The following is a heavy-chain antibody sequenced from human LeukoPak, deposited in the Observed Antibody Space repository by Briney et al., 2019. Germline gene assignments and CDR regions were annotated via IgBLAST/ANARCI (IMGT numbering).Heavy chain of an antibody. Sequence: GGSLRLSCAASRFTFSSYAMSWVRQAPGKGLEWVSAISGSGGSTYHADSVKGRFTISRDNSKNTLYLQMNSLRAEDTAVYYCTRHGRGRYYFDYWGQGTLVTVSS. V-gene: IGHV3-23*01. D-gene: IGHD1-1*01. J-gene: IGHJ4*02. CDR1: RFTFSSYA. CDR2: ISGSGGST. CDR3: TRHGRGRYYFDY.